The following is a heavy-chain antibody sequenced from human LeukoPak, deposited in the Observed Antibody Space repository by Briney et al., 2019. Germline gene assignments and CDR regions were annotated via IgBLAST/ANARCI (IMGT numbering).Heavy chain of an antibody. Sequence: GSLRLSCAASGFTFSNYEMNWVRQAPGKGLEWIGSIYYSGSTYYNPSLKTRVTISVDTSKNQFSLKLRSVTAADTAVYYCAREGVSVTNFEYWSQGTLVTVSS. J-gene: IGHJ4*02. CDR2: IYYSGST. V-gene: IGHV4-39*07. D-gene: IGHD5/OR15-5a*01. CDR1: GFTFSNYE. CDR3: AREGVSVTNFEY.